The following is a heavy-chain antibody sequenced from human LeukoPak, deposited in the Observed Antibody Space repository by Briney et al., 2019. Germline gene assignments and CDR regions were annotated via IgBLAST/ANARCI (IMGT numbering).Heavy chain of an antibody. CDR3: ARGAGYFDY. D-gene: IGHD3-10*01. CDR2: IYYTGST. J-gene: IGHJ4*02. CDR1: GGSISSGSYY. Sequence: SETLSLTCTVSGGSISSGSYYWSWIRQPPGRGLEWIGYIYYTGSTNYNPSLKSRVTISVDTPKNQFSLKLSSVTAADTAVYYCARGAGYFDYWGQGTLVTVSS. V-gene: IGHV4-61*01.